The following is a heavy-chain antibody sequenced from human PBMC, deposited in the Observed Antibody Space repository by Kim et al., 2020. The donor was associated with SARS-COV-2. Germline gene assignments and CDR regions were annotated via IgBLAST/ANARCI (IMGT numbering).Heavy chain of an antibody. D-gene: IGHD5-12*01. V-gene: IGHV4-30-4*01. CDR2: IYYSGST. Sequence: SETLSLTCTVSGGSISSGDYYWSWIRQPPGKGLEWIGYIYYSGSTYYNPSLKSRVTISVDTSKNQFSLKLSSVTAADTAVYYCARDRKVDIVATATPYWYFDLWGRGTLVTVSS. CDR1: GGSISSGDYY. CDR3: ARDRKVDIVATATPYWYFDL. J-gene: IGHJ2*01.